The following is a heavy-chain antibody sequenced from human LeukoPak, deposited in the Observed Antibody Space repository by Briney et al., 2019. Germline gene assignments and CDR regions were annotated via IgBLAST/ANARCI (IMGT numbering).Heavy chain of an antibody. Sequence: GRSLRLSCAASGFTFSSYAMHWVRQAPGKGLEWEAVISYDGSNKYYADSVKGRFTISRDNSENTLYLQMNSLRAEDTAVYYCARGTRITIFVRGNEDGNWFDPWGQGTLVTVSS. CDR2: ISYDGSNK. D-gene: IGHD3-3*01. J-gene: IGHJ5*02. V-gene: IGHV3-30-3*01. CDR1: GFTFSSYA. CDR3: ARGTRITIFVRGNEDGNWFDP.